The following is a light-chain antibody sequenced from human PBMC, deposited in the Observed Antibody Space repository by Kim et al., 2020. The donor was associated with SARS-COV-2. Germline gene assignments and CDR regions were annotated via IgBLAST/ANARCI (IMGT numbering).Light chain of an antibody. CDR2: GAS. V-gene: IGKV1-17*01. CDR3: LQHSTYPIT. CDR1: QEIRND. Sequence: ACVGDRVTITCRASQEIRNDLGWYQQNPGRAPKRLIYGASSLQSGVPSRFSGSGSGTEFTLTISSVQPEDFATYFCLQHSTYPITFGQGTRLEIK. J-gene: IGKJ5*01.